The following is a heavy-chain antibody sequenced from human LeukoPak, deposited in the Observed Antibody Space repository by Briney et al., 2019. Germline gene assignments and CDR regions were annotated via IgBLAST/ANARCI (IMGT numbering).Heavy chain of an antibody. Sequence: ASVKVSCKASGYTFPNYGVTWVRQAPGQGLEWMGWISPYNGNTNYAQKLQGRVTMTTDTSTSTVYMELRTLISDDTAVYYCARDVYYGSGSPRLDYWGQGTLVTVSS. CDR3: ARDVYYGSGSPRLDY. CDR1: GYTFPNYG. D-gene: IGHD3-10*01. J-gene: IGHJ4*02. V-gene: IGHV1-18*01. CDR2: ISPYNGNT.